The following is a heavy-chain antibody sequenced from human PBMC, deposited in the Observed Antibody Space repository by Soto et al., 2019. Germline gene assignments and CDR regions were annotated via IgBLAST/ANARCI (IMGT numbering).Heavy chain of an antibody. V-gene: IGHV3-9*01. CDR1: GFTFDDYA. J-gene: IGHJ6*02. Sequence: GGSLRLSCAASGFTFDDYAMHWVRQAPGKGLEWVSGISWDSGTIVYVDSVKGRFTISRDNAKNSLYLQMNSLRAEDTALYYCAKDMRGGSSSSRYYYGVDVWGQGTTVTVSS. D-gene: IGHD6-13*01. CDR2: ISWDSGTI. CDR3: AKDMRGGSSSSRYYYGVDV.